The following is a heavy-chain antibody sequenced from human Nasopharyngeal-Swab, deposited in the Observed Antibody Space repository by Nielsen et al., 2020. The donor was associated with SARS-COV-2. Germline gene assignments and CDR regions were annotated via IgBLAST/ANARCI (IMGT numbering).Heavy chain of an antibody. CDR2: IYYSGST. V-gene: IGHV4-31*02. CDR3: ARGGGWFGELLGGYYYYYYMDV. D-gene: IGHD3-10*01. J-gene: IGHJ6*03. Sequence: WIPQPPGKGLEWIGYIYYSGSTYYNPSLKSRVAISVDTSKNQFSLKLSSVTAADTAVYYCARGGGWFGELLGGYYYYYYMDVWGKGTTVTVSS.